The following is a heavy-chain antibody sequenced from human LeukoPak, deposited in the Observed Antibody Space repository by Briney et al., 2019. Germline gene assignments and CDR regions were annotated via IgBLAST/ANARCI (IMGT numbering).Heavy chain of an antibody. CDR3: ARRNVDTAMVTNWFDP. J-gene: IGHJ5*02. D-gene: IGHD5-18*01. CDR2: IYPGDSDT. CDR1: GYSFTSYW. V-gene: IGHV5-51*01. Sequence: GESLKISCKGSGYSFTSYWIGWVRQMPGKGLEWMGIIYPGDSDTRYSPSFQGQVTISADKSISTAYLRWSSLKASDTAMYYCARRNVDTAMVTNWFDPWGQGTLVTVSS.